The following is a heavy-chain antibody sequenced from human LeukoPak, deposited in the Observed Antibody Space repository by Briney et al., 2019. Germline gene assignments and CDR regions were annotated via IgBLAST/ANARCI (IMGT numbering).Heavy chain of an antibody. D-gene: IGHD5-12*01. J-gene: IGHJ4*02. CDR1: GATFSSYA. CDR3: ARGGRGYSGYLFDY. CDR2: IIPIFGTA. V-gene: IGHV1-69*13. Sequence: GASVKVSCKASGATFSSYAISWVRQAPGQGLEWMGGIIPIFGTANYAQKFQGRVTITADESTSTAYMELSSLRSEDTAVYYCARGGRGYSGYLFDYRGQGTLVTVSS.